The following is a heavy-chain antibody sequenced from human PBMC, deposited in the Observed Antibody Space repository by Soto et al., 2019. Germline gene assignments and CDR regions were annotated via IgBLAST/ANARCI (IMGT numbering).Heavy chain of an antibody. CDR1: GGTFGSYA. CDR2: IIPIFGTA. CDR3: ARDPLKAAAGHAEYFQH. V-gene: IGHV1-69*13. D-gene: IGHD6-13*01. Sequence: GASVKVSCKASGGTFGSYAISWVRQAPGQGLEWMGGIIPIFGTANYAQKFQGRVTITADESTSTAYMELSSLRSEDTAVYYCARDPLKAAAGHAEYFQHWGQGTLVTVSS. J-gene: IGHJ1*01.